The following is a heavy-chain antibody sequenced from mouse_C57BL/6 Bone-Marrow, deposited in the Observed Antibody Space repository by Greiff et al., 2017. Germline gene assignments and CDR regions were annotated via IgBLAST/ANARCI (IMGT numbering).Heavy chain of an antibody. Sequence: VKLVESGPGLVQPSQSLSITCTVSGFSLTSYGVHWVRQSPGKGLEWLGVIWRGGSTDYNAAFMSRLSITKDNSKSQVFFKMNSLQADDTAIYYGAKTGENLLWYLGAMDYWGQGTSVTVSS. J-gene: IGHJ4*01. CDR3: AKTGENLLWYLGAMDY. D-gene: IGHD2-1*01. CDR2: IWRGGST. CDR1: GFSLTSYG. V-gene: IGHV2-5*01.